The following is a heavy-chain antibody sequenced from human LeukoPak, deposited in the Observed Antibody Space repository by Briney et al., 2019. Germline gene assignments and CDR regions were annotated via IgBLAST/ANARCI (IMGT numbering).Heavy chain of an antibody. CDR3: ARVFGQYAFDI. Sequence: PSETLSLTCAVYGGSFSGYHWSWIRQPPGKGLEWIGEINHSGSTNYNPSLKSRVTISVDTSKNQFSLKLSSVTAADTAVYYCARVFGQYAFDIWGQGTMVTVSS. CDR1: GGSFSGYH. V-gene: IGHV4-34*01. D-gene: IGHD3-10*01. CDR2: INHSGST. J-gene: IGHJ3*02.